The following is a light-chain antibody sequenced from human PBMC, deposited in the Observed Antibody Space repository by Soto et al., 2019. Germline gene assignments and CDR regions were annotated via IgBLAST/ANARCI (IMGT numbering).Light chain of an antibody. J-gene: IGKJ4*01. CDR1: QSINSW. Sequence: VQMAQSPSTRAASVGDRVPLPCPASQSINSWLAWYQQRPGKGPKLLIHKASILEGGVPSRFSGSASGTEFTLTISSLQPDDFATYYCLQYNHYPLTFGGGTKV. CDR3: LQYNHYPLT. CDR2: KAS. V-gene: IGKV1-5*03.